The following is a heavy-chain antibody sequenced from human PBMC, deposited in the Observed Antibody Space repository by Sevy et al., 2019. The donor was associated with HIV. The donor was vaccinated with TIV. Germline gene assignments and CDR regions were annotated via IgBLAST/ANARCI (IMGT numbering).Heavy chain of an antibody. V-gene: IGHV3-30*04. CDR2: ISHDTTVK. D-gene: IGHD3-9*01. J-gene: IGHJ4*02. CDR1: GFTFSDYV. Sequence: GGSLRLSCAASGFTFSDYVMHWVRQAPGKGLEWLARISHDTTVKYYADSLKGRFTISRDKSKNTLYLQINSLRHEDTAVYHCARDADWSLNYWGQGTLVTVSS. CDR3: ARDADWSLNY.